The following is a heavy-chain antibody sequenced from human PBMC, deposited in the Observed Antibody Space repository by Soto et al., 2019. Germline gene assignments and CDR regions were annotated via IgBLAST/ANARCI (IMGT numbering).Heavy chain of an antibody. J-gene: IGHJ5*02. D-gene: IGHD6-19*01. V-gene: IGHV4-39*01. CDR3: ARLGVAVAGTRSANWFDP. CDR2: IYYSGST. CDR1: GGSISSRSYY. Sequence: SGTPSLTCTVSGGSISSRSYYWCWILQPPGKGLEWIGSIYYSGSTYYNPSLKSRVTISVDTSKNQFSLKLSSVTAADTAVYYCARLGVAVAGTRSANWFDPWRQG.